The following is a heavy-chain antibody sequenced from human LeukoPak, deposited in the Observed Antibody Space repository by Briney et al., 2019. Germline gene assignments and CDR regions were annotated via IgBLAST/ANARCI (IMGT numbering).Heavy chain of an antibody. D-gene: IGHD3-22*01. CDR2: ISSSSSYI. J-gene: IGHJ6*02. V-gene: IGHV3-21*01. CDR3: ARSLPPDYYDSSGYRYGMDV. CDR1: GFXFSSYS. Sequence: GGSLRLSCAASGFXFSSYSMNWVRQAPGKGLEWVSSISSSSSYIYYADSVKGRFTISRDNAKNSLYLQMNCLRAEDTAVYYCARSLPPDYYDSSGYRYGMDVWGQGTTVTVSS.